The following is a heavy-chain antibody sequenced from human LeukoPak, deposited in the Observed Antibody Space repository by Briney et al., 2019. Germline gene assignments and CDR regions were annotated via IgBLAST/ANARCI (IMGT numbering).Heavy chain of an antibody. Sequence: SETLSLTCAVYGESFSGYYWSWIRQPPGKGLEWIGEINHSGSTNYNPSLKSRVTISVDTSKNQFSLKLSSVTAADTAVYYCARHDSGLLRFFPYYFDYWGQGTLVTVSS. D-gene: IGHD3-3*01. J-gene: IGHJ4*02. CDR3: ARHDSGLLRFFPYYFDY. V-gene: IGHV4-34*01. CDR1: GESFSGYY. CDR2: INHSGST.